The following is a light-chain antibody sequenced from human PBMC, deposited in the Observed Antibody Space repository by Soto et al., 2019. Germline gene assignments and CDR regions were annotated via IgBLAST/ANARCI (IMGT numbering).Light chain of an antibody. CDR1: QSVSSS. CDR3: QQYNNWWT. Sequence: EIVMTQSPATLSVSPGERVTLSCRASQSVSSSLAWYQQKPGQAPRLLIYGASTRAIGIPARFSGSGSETEFTLTISSLQSEDFVVYYCQQYNNWWTFGQGTKVEIK. V-gene: IGKV3-15*01. CDR2: GAS. J-gene: IGKJ1*01.